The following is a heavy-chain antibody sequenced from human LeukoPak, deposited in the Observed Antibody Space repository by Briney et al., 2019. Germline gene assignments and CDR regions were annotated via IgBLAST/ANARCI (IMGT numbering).Heavy chain of an antibody. CDR2: ISSSSSYI. D-gene: IGHD6-19*01. CDR1: GFTFSSYS. CDR3: ARDKVQQWLDGEIYFDY. J-gene: IGHJ4*02. V-gene: IGHV3-21*01. Sequence: GGSLRLSCAASGFTFSSYSMNWVRQAPGKGLEWVSSISSSSSYIYYADSVKGRFIISRDNAKNSLYLQMNSLRAEDTAVYYCARDKVQQWLDGEIYFDYWGQGTLVTVSS.